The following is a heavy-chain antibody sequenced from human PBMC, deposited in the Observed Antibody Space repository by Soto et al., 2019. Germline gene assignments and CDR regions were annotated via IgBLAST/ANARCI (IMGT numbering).Heavy chain of an antibody. D-gene: IGHD3-22*01. J-gene: IGHJ1*01. V-gene: IGHV3-30*01. Sequence: GGSLRLSCAASGFTFSYSIIHWVRQPPGKGLEWIAGISSDSTGKHYADSVRGRFTISRENSRDTVYLEMNSLGAEDTSLYFCAREDHSSGRAGTFQ. CDR1: GFTFSYSI. CDR2: ISSDSTGK. CDR3: AREDHSSGRAGTFQ.